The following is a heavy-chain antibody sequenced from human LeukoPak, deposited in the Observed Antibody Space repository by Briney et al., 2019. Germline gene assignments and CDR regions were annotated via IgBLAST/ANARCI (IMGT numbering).Heavy chain of an antibody. CDR2: ISASGGDT. V-gene: IGHV3-23*01. CDR1: GFTFSSYG. CDR3: AKEWGSGYYYFDY. Sequence: GRSLRLSCAASGFTFSSYGMSWVRQAPGKGLEWVSAISASGGDTYYADSVKGRFTISRHNSKNTLYLQMNSLRAEDTAVYYCAKEWGSGYYYFDYWGQGTLVTVSS. J-gene: IGHJ4*02. D-gene: IGHD3-16*01.